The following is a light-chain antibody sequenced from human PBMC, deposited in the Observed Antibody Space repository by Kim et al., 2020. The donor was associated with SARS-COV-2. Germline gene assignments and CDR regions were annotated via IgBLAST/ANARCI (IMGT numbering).Light chain of an antibody. CDR1: KLGDRY. Sequence: VSPGQTAYIPCSGDKLGDRYTSWYQQKPGPSPLLVIYQDTKRPSGIPERFSGSTSGNTATLTITGAQAMDEADYYCQAWDSSTLYVFGAGTKVTVL. V-gene: IGLV3-1*01. CDR2: QDT. J-gene: IGLJ1*01. CDR3: QAWDSSTLYV.